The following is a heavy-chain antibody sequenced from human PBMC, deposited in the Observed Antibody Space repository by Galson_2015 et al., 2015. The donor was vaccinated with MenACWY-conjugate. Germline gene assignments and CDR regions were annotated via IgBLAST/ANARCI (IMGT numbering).Heavy chain of an antibody. CDR1: GFTFSTYW. J-gene: IGHJ4*02. V-gene: IGHV3-74*01. CDR3: ARGLRDHYDRSGTYPPQYVDS. CDR2: INSDGRST. D-gene: IGHD3-22*01. Sequence: SLRLSCAASGFTFSTYWMHWVRQAPGKGLVWVSRINSDGRSTSYADSVKGRFTISRDTSKNTLYLQMNRLRAEDTAVYYCARGLRDHYDRSGTYPPQYVDSWGQGTLVTVS.